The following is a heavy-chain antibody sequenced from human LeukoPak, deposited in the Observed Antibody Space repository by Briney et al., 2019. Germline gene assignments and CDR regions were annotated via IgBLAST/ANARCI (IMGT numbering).Heavy chain of an antibody. V-gene: IGHV4-59*12. J-gene: IGHJ4*02. D-gene: IGHD3-22*01. CDR1: GGSISSYY. CDR3: ATRVYYDSSGYPFDY. Sequence: SETLSLTCTVSGGSISSYYWSWIRQPPGKGLEWIGYIYYSGSTNYNPSLKSRVTISVDTSKNQFSLKLSSVTAADTAVYYCATRVYYDSSGYPFDYWGQGTLVTVSS. CDR2: IYYSGST.